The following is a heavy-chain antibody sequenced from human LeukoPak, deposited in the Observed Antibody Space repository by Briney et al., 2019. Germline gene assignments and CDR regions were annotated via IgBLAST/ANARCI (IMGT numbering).Heavy chain of an antibody. CDR2: ISSGGDNK. CDR3: ARDFEAHDLRPIGY. D-gene: IGHD3-3*01. V-gene: IGHV3-30*01. Sequence: GGSLRLSCAASGFTFSSYAMHWVRQAPGKGLEWVAVISSGGDNKYYADSVKGRFTISRDNSKDTLYLQMNSLRAEDTAVYYCARDFEAHDLRPIGYWGQGTLVTVSS. CDR1: GFTFSSYA. J-gene: IGHJ4*02.